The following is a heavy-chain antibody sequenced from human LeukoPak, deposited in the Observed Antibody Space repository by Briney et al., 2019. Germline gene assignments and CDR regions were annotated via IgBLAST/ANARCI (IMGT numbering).Heavy chain of an antibody. CDR2: IYYSGST. D-gene: IGHD5-24*01. CDR3: AREVYEVRRDGPMGWYFDL. CDR1: GGSISTYY. V-gene: IGHV4-59*01. J-gene: IGHJ2*01. Sequence: SETLSLTCTVSGGSISTYYWSWIRQPPGKGLEWIGYIYYSGSTNYNPSLKSRVTISVDTSKNQFSLKLSSVTAADTAVYYCAREVYEVRRDGPMGWYFDLWGRGTLVTVSS.